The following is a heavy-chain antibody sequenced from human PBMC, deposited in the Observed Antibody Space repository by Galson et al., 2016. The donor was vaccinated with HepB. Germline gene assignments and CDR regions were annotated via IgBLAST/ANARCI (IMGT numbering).Heavy chain of an antibody. D-gene: IGHD3-22*01. J-gene: IGHJ4*02. Sequence: SLRLSCAASGFTLSTYSMHWVRQAPGKGLEWVAVISYDGSNEFYPDSVKGRFTISRDNAKNTLFLQMNSLKPEDTAVYYCARASPYYYDRRGRYPLIYYFEYWGQGTLVTVSS. CDR1: GFTLSTYS. CDR2: ISYDGSNE. CDR3: ARASPYYYDRRGRYPLIYYFEY. V-gene: IGHV3-30*04.